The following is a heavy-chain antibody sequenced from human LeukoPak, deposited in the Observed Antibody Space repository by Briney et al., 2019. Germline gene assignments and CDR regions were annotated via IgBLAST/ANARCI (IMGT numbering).Heavy chain of an antibody. J-gene: IGHJ5*02. CDR2: INHSGST. CDR3: ARRKPPHYYGSGSYPNHDWFDP. Sequence: PSETLSLTCTVSGGSISSSSYYWGWIRQPPGKGLEWIGEINHSGSTNYNPSLKSRVTISVDTSKNQLSLKLSSVTAADTAVYSCARRKPPHYYGSGSYPNHDWFDPWGQGTLVTVSS. D-gene: IGHD3-10*01. CDR1: GGSISSSSYY. V-gene: IGHV4-39*07.